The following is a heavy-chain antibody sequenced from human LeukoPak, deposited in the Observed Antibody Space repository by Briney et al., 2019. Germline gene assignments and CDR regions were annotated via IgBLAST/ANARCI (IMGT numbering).Heavy chain of an antibody. V-gene: IGHV3-7*05. J-gene: IGHJ4*02. CDR1: GFTFSSYW. CDR2: IKQDGREK. CDR3: ASDLSHYFDY. Sequence: GGSLRLSCAASGFTFSSYWMSWVHQAPGKGLEWVANIKQDGREKYYVDSVKGRFTISRGNAKNSLYLQMNSLRAEDTAVYYCASDLSHYFDYWGQGTLVTVSS.